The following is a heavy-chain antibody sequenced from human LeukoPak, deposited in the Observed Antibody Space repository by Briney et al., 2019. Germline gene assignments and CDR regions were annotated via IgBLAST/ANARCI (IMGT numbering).Heavy chain of an antibody. V-gene: IGHV4-39*01. CDR1: GGSISSSNYY. D-gene: IGHD3-3*01. CDR2: IYYSGNT. J-gene: IGHJ5*02. CDR3: ARHAYYDFVTGLFDP. Sequence: SETLCLTCSVLGGSISSSNYYWGWIRQPPGKGLEWIGSIYYSGNTYYNPSLKSRVTISVDTSKNHFSLNLNSVTAAGTAMYYCARHAYYDFVTGLFDPWGQGTLVTVSS.